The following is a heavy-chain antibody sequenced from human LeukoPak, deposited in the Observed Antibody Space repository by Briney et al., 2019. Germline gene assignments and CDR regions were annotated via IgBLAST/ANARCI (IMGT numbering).Heavy chain of an antibody. J-gene: IGHJ4*02. CDR3: ARRSVAGSLDY. CDR2: TKEDGGEK. CDR1: GFTFSTYW. V-gene: IGHV3-7*01. D-gene: IGHD6-19*01. Sequence: GGSLILSCAASGFTFSTYWMSWVRQAPGKGLEWVANTKEDGGEKCYVDSVKGRFTISRDNAENSLYLQMNSLRAEDTAVYYCARRSVAGSLDYWGQGTLVTVSS.